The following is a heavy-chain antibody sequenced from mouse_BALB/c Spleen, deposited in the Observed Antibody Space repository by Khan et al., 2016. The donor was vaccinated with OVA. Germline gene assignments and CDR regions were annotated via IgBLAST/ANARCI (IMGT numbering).Heavy chain of an antibody. D-gene: IGHD1-1*01. CDR1: GYSITSGYA. Sequence: VQLIQSGPGLVKPSQSLSLTCTVTGYSITSGYAWNWIRQFPGNKLEWMGYITYSGVTSYTPSLQSRISITPDTSTNQFFLQLNSVTTEDTATYYGARGNYYGDYIDDWGQGTTLTVSS. CDR3: ARGNYYGDYIDD. CDR2: ITYSGVT. J-gene: IGHJ2*01. V-gene: IGHV3-2*02.